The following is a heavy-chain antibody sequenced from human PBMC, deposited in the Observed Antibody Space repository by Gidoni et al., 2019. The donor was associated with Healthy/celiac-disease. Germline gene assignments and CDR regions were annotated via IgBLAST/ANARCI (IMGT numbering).Heavy chain of an antibody. D-gene: IGHD3-22*01. CDR3: ARGEYYDSSGYYYPSYYYYGMDV. CDR2: IIPILGIA. Sequence: QVQLVQSGAEVKKPGSSVKVSCKASGGTFSSYTISWVRQAPGQGLEWMGRIIPILGIANYAQKFQGRVTITADKSTSTAYMELSSLRSEDTAVYYCARGEYYDSSGYYYPSYYYYGMDVWGQGTTVTVSS. J-gene: IGHJ6*02. V-gene: IGHV1-69*02. CDR1: GGTFSSYT.